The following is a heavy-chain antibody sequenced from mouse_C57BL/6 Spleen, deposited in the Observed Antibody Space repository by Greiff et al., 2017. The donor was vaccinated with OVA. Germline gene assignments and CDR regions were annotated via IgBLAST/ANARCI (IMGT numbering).Heavy chain of an antibody. J-gene: IGHJ3*01. CDR2: IDPANGNT. CDR1: GFNIKNTY. Sequence: VQLQQSVAELVRPGASVKLSCTASGFNIKNTYMHWVKQRPAQGLEWIGRIDPANGNTKYAPKFQSKATITADTTSNTAYMRLSILTSEDTAIYYCARTWLLAWFAYWGQGTLVTVSA. CDR3: ARTWLLAWFAY. D-gene: IGHD2-2*01. V-gene: IGHV14-3*01.